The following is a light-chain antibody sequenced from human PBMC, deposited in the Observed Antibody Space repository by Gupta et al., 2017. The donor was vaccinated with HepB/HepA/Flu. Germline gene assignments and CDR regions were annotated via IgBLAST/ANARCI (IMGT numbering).Light chain of an antibody. CDR3: QAWDSNTVI. CDR2: QDG. CDR1: KLWSKY. J-gene: IGLJ2*01. V-gene: IGLV3-1*01. Sequence: YVLTQPPSVSASPVQTATTTCSGDKLWSKYVCWYLHEPGQSPGLVMYQDGKWTSGISERFSGSNSGNTATLTISGNQERDEADYYCQAWDSNTVIFGGGTKLTVL.